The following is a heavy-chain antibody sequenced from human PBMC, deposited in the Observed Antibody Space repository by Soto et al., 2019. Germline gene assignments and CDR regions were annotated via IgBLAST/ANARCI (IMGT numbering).Heavy chain of an antibody. CDR1: GGSISSYY. CDR2: IYYSGST. V-gene: IGHV4-59*01. D-gene: IGHD2-15*01. CDR3: ARLALGYCSGGSCYSRGGYFDY. Sequence: QVQLQESGPGLVKPSETLSLTCTVSGGSISSYYWSWIRQPPGKGLEWIGYIYYSGSTNYNPSLKSRVTRSVDTSKNQFSLKLSSVTAADTAVYYCARLALGYCSGGSCYSRGGYFDYWGQGTLVTVSS. J-gene: IGHJ4*02.